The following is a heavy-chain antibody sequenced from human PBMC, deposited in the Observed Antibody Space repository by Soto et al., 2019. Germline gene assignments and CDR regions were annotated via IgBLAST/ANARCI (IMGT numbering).Heavy chain of an antibody. D-gene: IGHD7-27*01. J-gene: IGHJ4*02. CDR2: SRGSDGST. V-gene: IGHV3-23*01. CDR1: GFTFITYD. CDR3: VKGNWGDY. Sequence: EVQLLESGGGSVQPGGSLRLSCAASGFTFITYDMTWVRQAPGKGLEWVSVSRGSDGSTYYADSVKGRFTISRDNSKNTVYLQMNSLRADDTAIYYCVKGNWGDYWAQGILVTVSS.